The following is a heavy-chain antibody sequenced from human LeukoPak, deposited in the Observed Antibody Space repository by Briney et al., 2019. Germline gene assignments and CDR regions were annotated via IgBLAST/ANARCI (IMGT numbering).Heavy chain of an antibody. CDR3: ASDSPYYGMDV. CDR1: GFPFSSYW. J-gene: IGHJ6*02. V-gene: IGHV3-74*01. CDR2: INSDGSAT. Sequence: LGGSLRLSCAASGFPFSSYWMHWVRQVPGKGLLWVSRINSDGSATIYADSVRGRFTISRDNAKNTLYLQMSGLRVEDTAVYHCASDSPYYGMDVWGQGTTVTVS.